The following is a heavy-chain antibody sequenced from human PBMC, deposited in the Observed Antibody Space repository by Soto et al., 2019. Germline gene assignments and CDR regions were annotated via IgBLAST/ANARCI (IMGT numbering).Heavy chain of an antibody. D-gene: IGHD3-22*01. CDR2: IIPIFGTA. Sequence: SVKGSCTASGGPFSSYAIIWVRQAPGQGLEWMGGIIPIFGTANYAQKFQGRVTITADESTSTAYMELSSLRSEDTAVYYCASSRTSLTMIVVVPRDFDYCGQGTLVTVSS. V-gene: IGHV1-69*01. CDR3: ASSRTSLTMIVVVPRDFDY. J-gene: IGHJ4*02. CDR1: GGPFSSYA.